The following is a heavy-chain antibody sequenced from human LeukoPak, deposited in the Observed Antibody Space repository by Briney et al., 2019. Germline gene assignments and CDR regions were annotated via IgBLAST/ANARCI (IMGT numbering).Heavy chain of an antibody. V-gene: IGHV4-39*07. Sequence: PSETLSLTCTVSGGSISSSGYYWGWIRQPPGKGLEWIGSIYYSGSTNYNPSLKSRVTISVDTSKNQFSLKLSSVTAADTAVYYCARDRRMATLDAFDIWGQGTMVTVSS. CDR1: GGSISSSGYY. D-gene: IGHD5-24*01. CDR3: ARDRRMATLDAFDI. J-gene: IGHJ3*02. CDR2: IYYSGST.